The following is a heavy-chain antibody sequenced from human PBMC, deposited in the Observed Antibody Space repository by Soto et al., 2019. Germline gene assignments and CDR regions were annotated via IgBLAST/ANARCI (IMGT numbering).Heavy chain of an antibody. Sequence: ASVKVSCKASGGTFSSYAISWVRQAPGQGLEWMGGIIPIFGTANYAQKFQGRVTITADESTSTAYMELSSLRSEDTAVYYCARDLGSGSYPRYYFDYWGQGTLVTVSS. CDR1: GGTFSSYA. V-gene: IGHV1-69*13. CDR2: IIPIFGTA. D-gene: IGHD3-10*02. CDR3: ARDLGSGSYPRYYFDY. J-gene: IGHJ4*02.